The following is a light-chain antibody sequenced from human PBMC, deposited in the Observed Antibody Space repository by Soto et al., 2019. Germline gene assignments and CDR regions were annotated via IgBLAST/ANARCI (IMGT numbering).Light chain of an antibody. Sequence: QTVVTQEPSFSVSPGGTVTLTCGLSSGSVSTSYYPSWYQQTPGQAPRTLIYSTKIRSSGVPDRFSGSILGNKAALTITGAQTDDESDYYCLGHMGRGIWVFGGGTKLTVL. V-gene: IGLV8-61*01. CDR1: SGSVSTSYY. CDR3: LGHMGRGIWV. J-gene: IGLJ3*02. CDR2: STK.